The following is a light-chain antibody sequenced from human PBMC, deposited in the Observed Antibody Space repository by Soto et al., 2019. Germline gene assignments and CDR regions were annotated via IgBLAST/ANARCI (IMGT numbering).Light chain of an antibody. CDR1: LDVNSY. CDR2: DAS. V-gene: IGKV3-11*01. J-gene: IGKJ1*01. CDR3: HQYGISPPRT. Sequence: VLTQSPATLSLSPGERATLSCRASLDVNSYLAWYQQKPGQAPRLLIYDASNRAAGIPARFSGSGSGTEFTLTISSLQSEDFAVYYCHQYGISPPRTFGQGTKVDIK.